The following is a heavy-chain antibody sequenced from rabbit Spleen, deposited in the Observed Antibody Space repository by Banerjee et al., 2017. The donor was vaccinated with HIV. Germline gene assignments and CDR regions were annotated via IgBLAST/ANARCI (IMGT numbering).Heavy chain of an antibody. J-gene: IGHJ4*01. D-gene: IGHD6-1*01. Sequence: QEQLVESGGGLVQPGGSLKLSCKASGFDFSTYSMSWVRQAPGKGLEWIACIDTGSSGFTYFASWAKGRFTISKTSSTTVTLQMTSLTAADTATYFCARSYYSYGYAGYVVTAFFKLWGQGTLVTVS. CDR3: ARSYYSYGYAGYVVTAFFKL. CDR2: IDTGSSGFT. CDR1: GFDFSTYS. V-gene: IGHV1S45*01.